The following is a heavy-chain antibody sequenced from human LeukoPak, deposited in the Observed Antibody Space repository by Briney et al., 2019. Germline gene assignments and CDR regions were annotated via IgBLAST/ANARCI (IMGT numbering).Heavy chain of an antibody. CDR3: AKGSLGSWYYFDY. CDR2: FSRSGPDT. CDR1: GFTFGSSA. V-gene: IGHV3-23*01. Sequence: GGSLRLSCAASGFTFGSSAMSWVRQAPGKGPEWVSTFSRSGPDTYYADSVKGRFTIFRDNSKNTLYLQMNSLRAEDTAVYYCAKGSLGSWYYFDYWGQGTLVTVAS. D-gene: IGHD6-13*01. J-gene: IGHJ4*02.